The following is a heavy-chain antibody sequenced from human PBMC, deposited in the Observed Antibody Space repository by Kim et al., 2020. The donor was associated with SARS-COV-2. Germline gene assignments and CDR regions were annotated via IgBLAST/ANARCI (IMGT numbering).Heavy chain of an antibody. D-gene: IGHD3-22*01. V-gene: IGHV4-34*01. CDR2: INHSGST. CDR1: GGSFSGYY. J-gene: IGHJ4*02. CDR3: ARVVGGPDSSGYYGWSLHFDY. Sequence: SETLSLTCAVYGGSFSGYYWSWIRQPPGKGLEWIGEINHSGSTNDNPSLKSRVTISVDTSKNQFSLKLSSVTAADTAVYYCARVVGGPDSSGYYGWSLHFDYWGQGTLVTVSS.